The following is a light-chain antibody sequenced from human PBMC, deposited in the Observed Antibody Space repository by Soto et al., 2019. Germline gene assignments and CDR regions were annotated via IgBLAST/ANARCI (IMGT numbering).Light chain of an antibody. Sequence: EILLTQSPGSLSVFPGERASLSCRASQNVNNRLAWYQQKAGQAPRLLISGASSRATGIPDRFSGSGSGTDFTLTISSLESDDFAVYYCQQYAAGTPIPFGQGPRLDIK. J-gene: IGKJ5*01. CDR2: GAS. V-gene: IGKV3-20*01. CDR3: QQYAAGTPIP. CDR1: QNVNNR.